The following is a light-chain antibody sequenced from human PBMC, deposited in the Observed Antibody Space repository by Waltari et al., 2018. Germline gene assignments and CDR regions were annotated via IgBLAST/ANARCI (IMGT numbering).Light chain of an antibody. CDR2: DTS. V-gene: IGKV3-11*01. CDR3: QQRRNWPLT. CDR1: QSVSYY. J-gene: IGKJ4*01. Sequence: EIVLTQSPATLSLSPGERATLPCRASQSVSYYLAWYQQRPGQAPRLLIYDTSHRATGIPDRFSGSGSETDFTLTISSLEPEDFAVYYCQQRRNWPLTFGGGTKVEIK.